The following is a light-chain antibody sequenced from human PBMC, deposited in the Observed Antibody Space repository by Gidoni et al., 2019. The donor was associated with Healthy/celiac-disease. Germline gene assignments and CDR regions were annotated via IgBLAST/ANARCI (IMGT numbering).Light chain of an antibody. V-gene: IGKV1-9*01. CDR1: HGISSF. CDR3: QQFYSYPWT. J-gene: IGKJ1*01. Sequence: DIQLTQSPSFLSASVGDRVTITCRASHGISSFLAWYQQKPGKAPKVLIYAASTLQSGVPSRFSGSGSGTEFTLTISSLQPEDFATYYCQQFYSYPWTFGQGTKVEIK. CDR2: AAS.